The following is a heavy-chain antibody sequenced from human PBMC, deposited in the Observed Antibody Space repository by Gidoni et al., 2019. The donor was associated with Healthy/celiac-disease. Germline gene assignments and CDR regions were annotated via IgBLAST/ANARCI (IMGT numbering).Heavy chain of an antibody. V-gene: IGHV3-73*01. CDR2: IRSKANSYAT. J-gene: IGHJ4*02. Sequence: EVQLVESGGGLVQPGGSLKLSCAASGFPFSGSAMHWVRQASGKGLEWVGRIRSKANSYATAYAASVKGRFTISRDDSKNTAYLQMNSLKTEDTAVYYCTRHVLSPHPAQDYWGQGTLVTVSS. CDR1: GFPFSGSA. CDR3: TRHVLSPHPAQDY.